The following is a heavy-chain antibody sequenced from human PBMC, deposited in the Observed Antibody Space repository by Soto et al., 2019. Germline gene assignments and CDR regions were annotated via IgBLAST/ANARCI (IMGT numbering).Heavy chain of an antibody. CDR3: ARDGDRVTARH. CDR2: IIPIFGAA. V-gene: IGHV1-69*01. Sequence: QVQVVQSGAEVKQPGSSVKVSCKVSGGTFSTYSISWVRQAPGQGLEWVGGIIPIFGAAKHEQKFQGRVTITADDSTSTVYMELSGLRSEDTAVYFCARDGDRVTARHWGQGTLVTVSS. D-gene: IGHD7-27*01. CDR1: GGTFSTYS. J-gene: IGHJ4*02.